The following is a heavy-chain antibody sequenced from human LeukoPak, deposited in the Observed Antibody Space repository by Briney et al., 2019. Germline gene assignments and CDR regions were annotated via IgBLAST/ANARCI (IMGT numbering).Heavy chain of an antibody. Sequence: GRSLRLSCAASGFTLSSYAMHWVRQAPGKGLEWVAVISYDGSNKYYADSVKGRFTISRDNSKNTLYLQMNSLRAEDTAVYYCARADVLRFLEWLTAPHYWGQGTLVTVSS. CDR2: ISYDGSNK. J-gene: IGHJ4*02. V-gene: IGHV3-30-3*01. CDR1: GFTLSSYA. D-gene: IGHD3-3*01. CDR3: ARADVLRFLEWLTAPHY.